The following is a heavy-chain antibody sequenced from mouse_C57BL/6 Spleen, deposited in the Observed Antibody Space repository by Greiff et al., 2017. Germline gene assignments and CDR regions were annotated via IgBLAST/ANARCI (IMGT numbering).Heavy chain of an antibody. CDR2: INPGSGGT. Sequence: VQVVESGAELVRPGTSVKVSCKASGYAFTNYLIEWVKQRPGQGLEWIGVINPGSGGTNYNEKFKGKATLTADKSSSTAYMQLSSLTSEDSAVYFCARSTAGRAYWGQGTLVTVSA. CDR3: ARSTAGRAY. V-gene: IGHV1-54*01. J-gene: IGHJ3*01. CDR1: GYAFTNYL. D-gene: IGHD1-2*01.